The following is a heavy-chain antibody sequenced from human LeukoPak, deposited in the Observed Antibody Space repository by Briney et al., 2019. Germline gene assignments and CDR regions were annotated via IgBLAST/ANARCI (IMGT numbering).Heavy chain of an antibody. V-gene: IGHV4-39*01. CDR1: GGSISSSSYY. D-gene: IGHD3-22*01. CDR3: ARHAFRYYDSSGFPDFDY. Sequence: SETLSLTCTVSGGSISSSSYYWGWIRQPPGKGLEWIGSIYYSGSTYYNPSLESRVTISVDTSKNQFSLKLSSVTAADTAVYYCARHAFRYYDSSGFPDFDYWGQGTLVTVSS. CDR2: IYYSGST. J-gene: IGHJ4*02.